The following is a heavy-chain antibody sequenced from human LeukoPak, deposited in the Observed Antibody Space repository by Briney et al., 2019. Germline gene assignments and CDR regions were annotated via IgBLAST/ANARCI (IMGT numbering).Heavy chain of an antibody. CDR1: GFTFSSYS. V-gene: IGHV3-21*01. D-gene: IGHD6-13*01. CDR3: ARDIWAAAGTSEGPVDDY. Sequence: GGSLRLSCAASGFTFSSYSMNWVRQAPGKGLEWVSSISSSSSYIYYADSVKGRFTISRDNAKNSLYLQMNSLRAEDTAVYYCARDIWAAAGTSEGPVDDYWGQGTLVTVSS. CDR2: ISSSSSYI. J-gene: IGHJ4*02.